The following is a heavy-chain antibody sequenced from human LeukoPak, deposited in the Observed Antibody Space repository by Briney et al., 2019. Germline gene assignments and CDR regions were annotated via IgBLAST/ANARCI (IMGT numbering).Heavy chain of an antibody. V-gene: IGHV1-69*05. D-gene: IGHD6-6*01. CDR2: IIPIFGTA. CDR1: GGTFSSYA. Sequence: ASVKVSCKASGGTFSSYAISWVRQAPGQGLEWMGGIIPIFGTANYAQKFQGRVTITTDESTSTAYMELSSLRSEDTAVYYCASEGHSSSSAYFDLWGRGTLVTVSS. CDR3: ASEGHSSSSAYFDL. J-gene: IGHJ2*01.